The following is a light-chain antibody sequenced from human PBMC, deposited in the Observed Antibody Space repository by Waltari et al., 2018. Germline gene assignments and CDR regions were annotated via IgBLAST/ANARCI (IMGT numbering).Light chain of an antibody. J-gene: IGLJ1*01. CDR3: CSYAGSYTFV. CDR1: SSGVGGYNF. V-gene: IGLV2-11*01. Sequence: QSALTQPRPVSGSPGQPVPISCTGTSSGVGGYNFVSWYQQHPGKAPKLMIYDVSKRPSGVPDRFSGSKSGNTASLTISGLQAEDEADYYCCSYAGSYTFVFGTGTKVTVL. CDR2: DVS.